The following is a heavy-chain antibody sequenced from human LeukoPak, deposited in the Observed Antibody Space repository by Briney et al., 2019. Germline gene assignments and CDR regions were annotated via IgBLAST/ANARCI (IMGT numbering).Heavy chain of an antibody. V-gene: IGHV3-23*01. CDR2: ISTSGDTT. Sequence: LGGSLRLSCAASGFTFTSCAMSWVPQAPEKGLEWISSISTSGDTTYYADSVKGRFTISRDNSKNTLFLQMNSLRAEDSAVYYCASRPGSERLFSFDHWGQGTLVTVSS. J-gene: IGHJ4*02. D-gene: IGHD1-1*01. CDR3: ASRPGSERLFSFDH. CDR1: GFTFTSCA.